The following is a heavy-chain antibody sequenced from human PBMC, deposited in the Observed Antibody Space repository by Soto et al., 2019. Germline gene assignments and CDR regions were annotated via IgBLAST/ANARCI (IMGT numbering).Heavy chain of an antibody. D-gene: IGHD1-26*01. Sequence: ASETLCLTCAVSGGSISSGGYSWILIRQPPGKGLEWIGYIYHSGSTYYSPSLKSRVTISVDRSKNQFSLKLSSVTAADTAVYYCASRPSGSGFDPWGQGTLVTVSS. J-gene: IGHJ5*02. CDR3: ASRPSGSGFDP. V-gene: IGHV4-30-2*01. CDR2: IYHSGST. CDR1: GGSISSGGYS.